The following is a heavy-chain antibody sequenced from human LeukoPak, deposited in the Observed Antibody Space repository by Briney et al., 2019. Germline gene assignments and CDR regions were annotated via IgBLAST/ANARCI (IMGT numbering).Heavy chain of an antibody. J-gene: IGHJ4*02. CDR2: ISSNGGST. CDR1: GFTFSSYA. Sequence: PGGSLRLSCAASGFTFSSYAMHWVRQAPGKGLEYVSAISSNGGSTYYANSVKGRFTISRDNSKNTLYLQMGSLRAEDMAVYYCARAYCSGGSCYSDYWGQGTLVTVSS. CDR3: ARAYCSGGSCYSDY. D-gene: IGHD2-15*01. V-gene: IGHV3-64*01.